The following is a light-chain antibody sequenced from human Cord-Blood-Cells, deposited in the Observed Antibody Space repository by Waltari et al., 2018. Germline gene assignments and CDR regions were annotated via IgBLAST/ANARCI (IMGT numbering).Light chain of an antibody. J-gene: IGLJ2*01. CDR2: DVS. CDR3: CSYAGSYTFV. CDR1: SRHVGGYTY. V-gene: IGLV2-11*01. Sequence: QSALTQPRSVSGSPGQSLTIPCTGTSRHVGGYTYASWYQQHPGKAPKLRIYDVSKRPSGVPDRFSGSKSGNTASLTISGLQAEDEADYYCCSYAGSYTFVFGGGTKLTVL.